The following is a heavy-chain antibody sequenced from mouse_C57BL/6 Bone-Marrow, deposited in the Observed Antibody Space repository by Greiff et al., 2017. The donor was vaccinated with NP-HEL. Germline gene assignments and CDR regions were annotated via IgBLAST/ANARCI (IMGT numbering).Heavy chain of an antibody. CDR1: GFTITSGYF. V-gene: IGHV3-6*01. D-gene: IGHD1-1*01. CDR3: ARDYYGSRYYAMDD. Sequence: VQLQQSGPGLVKPSQSLTLSCSVSGFTITSGYFWYWIRQFPGNKQEWMGNISYDGSNNYHTSFKNRFSITRDTSKNQFFLKLNSVTTEDTAPYYCARDYYGSRYYAMDDWGQGTSVTVSS. J-gene: IGHJ4*01. CDR2: ISYDGSN.